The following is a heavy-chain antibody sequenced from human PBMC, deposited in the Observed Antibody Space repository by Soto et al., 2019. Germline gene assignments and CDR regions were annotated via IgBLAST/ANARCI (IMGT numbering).Heavy chain of an antibody. CDR3: ATPYDRSDYYLY. D-gene: IGHD3-22*01. CDR2: IYYSGST. J-gene: IGHJ4*02. V-gene: IGHV4-61*01. CDR1: GGSVSSGSYY. Sequence: PSETLSLTCTVSGGSVSSGSYYWSWIRQPPGKGLEWIGYIYYSGSTKYNPSLKSRVTISVDTSKNQFSLKLSSVTAADTAVYYCATPYDRSDYYLYWGQGTLVTVSS.